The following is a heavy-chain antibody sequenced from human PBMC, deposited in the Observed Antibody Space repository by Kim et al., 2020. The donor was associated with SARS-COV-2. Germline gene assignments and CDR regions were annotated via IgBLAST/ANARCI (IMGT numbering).Heavy chain of an antibody. Sequence: ASVKVSCKASGYTFTSYYMHWVRQAPGQGLEWRGIINPSGGSASYAQKFQGRVTMTRDTSTSTVYMELSSLGSEDTHVYYCARPAGDYGTYYFAYWGQGTLVTVSS. CDR1: GYTFTSYY. V-gene: IGHV1-46*01. CDR3: ARPAGDYGTYYFAY. J-gene: IGHJ4*02. CDR2: INPSGGSA. D-gene: IGHD4-17*01.